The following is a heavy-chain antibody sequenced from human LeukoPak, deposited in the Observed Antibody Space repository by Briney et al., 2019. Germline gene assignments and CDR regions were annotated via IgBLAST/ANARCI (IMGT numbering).Heavy chain of an antibody. V-gene: IGHV3-23*01. J-gene: IGHJ4*02. D-gene: IGHD3-9*01. CDR3: VIWGDYDVLTGYYVPDY. Sequence: VGSLRLSCVPSGFTFTNYAMSSVRQAPGKGLEWVSAITGSGTNRYYADSLKGRFTTSRDNSKNTVFLQMNSLRNEDTAIYYCVIWGDYDVLTGYYVPDYWGQGTLVTVAS. CDR2: ITGSGTNR. CDR1: GFTFTNYA.